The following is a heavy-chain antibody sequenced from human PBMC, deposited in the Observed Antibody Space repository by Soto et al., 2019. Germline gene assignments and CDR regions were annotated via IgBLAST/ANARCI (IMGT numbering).Heavy chain of an antibody. Sequence: GSLRLSCAASGFTFSSYAMHWVRQAPGKGLEWVAVISYDGSNKYYADSVKGRFTISRDNSKNTLYLQMNSLRAEDTAVYYCARSRRVGSSGYMADWGQGTLVTVSS. V-gene: IGHV3-30-3*01. D-gene: IGHD3-22*01. CDR2: ISYDGSNK. CDR1: GFTFSSYA. J-gene: IGHJ4*02. CDR3: ARSRRVGSSGYMAD.